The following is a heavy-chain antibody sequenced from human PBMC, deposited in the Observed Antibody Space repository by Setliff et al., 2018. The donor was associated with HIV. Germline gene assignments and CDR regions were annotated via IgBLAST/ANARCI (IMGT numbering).Heavy chain of an antibody. CDR2: IYYSGST. V-gene: IGHV4-59*11. J-gene: IGHJ4*02. CDR1: GGSIFSHY. Sequence: SETLSLTCTVSGGSIFSHYWSWIRQPPGKGLEWIGYIYYSGSTNYNPSLKSRVSISVDTSKNQFSLNLRSVTDADTAVYYCAGGVWSFDYWGQGTLVTVSS. CDR3: AGGVWSFDY. D-gene: IGHD6-13*01.